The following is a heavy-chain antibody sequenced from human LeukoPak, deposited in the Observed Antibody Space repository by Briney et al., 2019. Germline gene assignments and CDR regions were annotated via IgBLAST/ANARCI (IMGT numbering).Heavy chain of an antibody. V-gene: IGHV4-39*07. CDR2: IYYSGST. Sequence: PSETLSLTCTVSGGSISSSSYYWGWIRQPPGKGLEWIGSIYYSGSTYYNPSLKSRVTISVDTSKNQFSLKLSSVTAADTAVYYCARTRLMRGSGSYWGNPDYWGQGTLVTVSS. D-gene: IGHD3-10*01. J-gene: IGHJ4*02. CDR3: ARTRLMRGSGSYWGNPDY. CDR1: GGSISSSSYY.